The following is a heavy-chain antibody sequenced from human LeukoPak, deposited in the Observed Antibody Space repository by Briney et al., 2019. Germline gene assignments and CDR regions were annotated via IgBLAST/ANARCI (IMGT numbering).Heavy chain of an antibody. CDR1: GFTFSSYA. D-gene: IGHD1-26*01. V-gene: IGHV3-30-3*01. CDR3: ARSSGSDAFDI. J-gene: IGHJ3*02. CDR2: ISYDGSNK. Sequence: PGGSLRLSCAASGFTFSSYAMHWVRQAPGKGLEWVAVISYDGSNKYYADSVKGRLTISRDNSKNTLYLQMNSLRAEDTAVYYCARSSGSDAFDIWGQGTMVTVSS.